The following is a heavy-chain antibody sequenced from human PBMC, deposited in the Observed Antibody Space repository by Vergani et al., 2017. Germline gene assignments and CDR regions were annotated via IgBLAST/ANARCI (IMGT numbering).Heavy chain of an antibody. J-gene: IGHJ6*03. CDR3: AKDVAAANYYYYYYMDV. V-gene: IGHV3-21*04. D-gene: IGHD6-13*01. Sequence: EVQLVESGGGLVKPGGSLRLSCAASGFTFSSYSMNWVRQAPGKGLEWVSSISSSSSYIYYADSVKGRFTISRDNSKNTLYLQMNSLRAEDTAVYYCAKDVAAANYYYYYYMDVWGKGTTVTVSS. CDR1: GFTFSSYS. CDR2: ISSSSSYI.